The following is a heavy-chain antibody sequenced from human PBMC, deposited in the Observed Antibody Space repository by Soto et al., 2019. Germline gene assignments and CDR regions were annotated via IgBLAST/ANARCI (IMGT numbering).Heavy chain of an antibody. J-gene: IGHJ4*02. D-gene: IGHD6-13*01. Sequence: GGSLRLSCAASGFTFSSYGMHWVRQAPGKRLEWVAVIWYDGSNKYYAESVKGRFTISRDNSKNTLYLQMNSLRAEDTAVYYYAREPPSSSWNGDYFDYWGQGTLVTVSS. CDR1: GFTFSSYG. CDR3: AREPPSSSWNGDYFDY. CDR2: IWYDGSNK. V-gene: IGHV3-33*01.